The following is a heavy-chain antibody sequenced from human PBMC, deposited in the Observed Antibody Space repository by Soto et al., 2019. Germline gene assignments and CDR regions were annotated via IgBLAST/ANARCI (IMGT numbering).Heavy chain of an antibody. CDR3: ARENYSGSYFGYNWFDP. D-gene: IGHD1-26*01. V-gene: IGHV3-30-3*01. J-gene: IGHJ5*02. Sequence: GGSLRLSCAASGFTFSSYAMHWVRQAPGKGLEWVAVISYDGSNKYYADSVKGRFTISRDNSKNALYLQMNSLRAEDTAVYYCARENYSGSYFGYNWFDPWGQGTLVTVSS. CDR1: GFTFSSYA. CDR2: ISYDGSNK.